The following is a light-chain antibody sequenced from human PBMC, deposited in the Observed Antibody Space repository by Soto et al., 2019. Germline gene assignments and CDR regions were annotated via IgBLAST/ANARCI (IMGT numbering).Light chain of an antibody. CDR2: AAS. J-gene: IGKJ4*02. Sequence: DIQMTQSPSSLSASVGDRVTITCRPSQGISNYLSWYQQKPGKVPKLLIYAASTLQSGVPSRFSGSGSVTDVTLTTSILQPEDVATYYCQKYNSAPLTFVGGNKLEIK. CDR1: QGISNY. CDR3: QKYNSAPLT. V-gene: IGKV1-27*01.